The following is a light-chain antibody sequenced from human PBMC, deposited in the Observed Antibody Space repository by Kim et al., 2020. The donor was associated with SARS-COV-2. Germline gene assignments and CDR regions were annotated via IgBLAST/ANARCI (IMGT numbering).Light chain of an antibody. V-gene: IGKV1-5*03. Sequence: PTLSASVGARVTITCRASQSISFWLAWYQQKPGKVPKLLIYKASTLESGVPSRFSGSGAGTEFTLTISSLQPEDFATYYCQHPTAFGRGTKVDIK. CDR3: QHPTA. J-gene: IGKJ1*01. CDR1: QSISFW. CDR2: KAS.